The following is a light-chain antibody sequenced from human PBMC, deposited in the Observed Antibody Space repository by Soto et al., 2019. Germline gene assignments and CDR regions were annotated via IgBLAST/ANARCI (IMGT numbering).Light chain of an antibody. Sequence: SYELTQPPSVSVSPGQTASITCSGDKLGDKYACWYQQKPGQSPVLVIYQDSKRPSGIPERFSGSNSGNTATLTISGTQAMDEADYYCQAWESSTAPYVFGTGTKVNVL. CDR3: QAWESSTAPYV. CDR1: KLGDKY. J-gene: IGLJ1*01. CDR2: QDS. V-gene: IGLV3-1*01.